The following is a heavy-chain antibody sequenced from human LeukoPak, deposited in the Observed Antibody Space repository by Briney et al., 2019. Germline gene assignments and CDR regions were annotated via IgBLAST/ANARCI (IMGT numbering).Heavy chain of an antibody. CDR2: ISSSSTTM. CDR3: ARRGYYDSSGYSFGH. V-gene: IGHV3-11*01. J-gene: IGHJ4*02. D-gene: IGHD3-22*01. CDR1: GGSISSGDYY. Sequence: LSLTCTVSGGSISSGDYYWSWIRQAPGKGLEWISYISSSSTTMSYADSVKGRFTISRDNAKNSLYLQMNSLRAEDTAVYYCARRGYYDSSGYSFGHWGQGTLVTVSS.